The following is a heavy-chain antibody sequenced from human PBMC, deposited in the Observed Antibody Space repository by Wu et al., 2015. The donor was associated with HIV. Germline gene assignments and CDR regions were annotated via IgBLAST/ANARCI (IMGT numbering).Heavy chain of an antibody. Sequence: QTHLRQSGPEVKRPGASVRVSCMASTYTFRTYGLAWVRQAPGQGLEWMGWLSAHNGNINYAQKFQDRITISTDTSAKTAYLQLRSLKSDDTALYYCARLGPPCSTSTCYYHFDYWGQGTVVTVSS. J-gene: IGHJ4*02. CDR2: LSAHNGNI. D-gene: IGHD2-2*01. CDR3: ARLGPPCSTSTCYYHFDY. V-gene: IGHV1-18*01. CDR1: TYTFRTYG.